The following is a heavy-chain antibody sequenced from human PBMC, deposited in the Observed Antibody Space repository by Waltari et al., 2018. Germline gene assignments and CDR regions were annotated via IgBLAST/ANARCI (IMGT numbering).Heavy chain of an antibody. CDR3: ARQPYSSSWYGGEGWFDP. Sequence: VQLVQSGAEVKKPGESLKISCKGSGYSFTSYCIGWARPMPGKGLELMGIIYPGDSDTRYSPSFQGQVTISADKSISTAYLQWSSLKASDTAMYYCARQPYSSSWYGGEGWFDPWGQGTLVTVSS. CDR1: GYSFTSYC. CDR2: IYPGDSDT. V-gene: IGHV5-51*01. D-gene: IGHD6-13*01. J-gene: IGHJ5*02.